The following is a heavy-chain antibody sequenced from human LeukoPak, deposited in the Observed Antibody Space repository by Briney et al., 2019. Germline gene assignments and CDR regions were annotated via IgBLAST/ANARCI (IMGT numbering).Heavy chain of an antibody. J-gene: IGHJ4*02. CDR1: GGSFSGYY. CDR3: ASSYTAGTWFDY. V-gene: IGHV4-34*01. CDR2: INHSGST. Sequence: SETLSLTCAVYGGSFSGYYWSWIRQPPGKGLERIGEINHSGSTNYNPSLKSRVTISVDTSKNQFSLKLSSVTAADTAVYYCASSYTAGTWFDYWGQGTLVTVSS. D-gene: IGHD6-13*01.